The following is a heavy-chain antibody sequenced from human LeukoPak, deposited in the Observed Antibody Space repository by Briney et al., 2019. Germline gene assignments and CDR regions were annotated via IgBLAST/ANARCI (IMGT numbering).Heavy chain of an antibody. CDR3: ARDRELSVGATRRESYYYYYYMDV. CDR1: GGSFSGYY. D-gene: IGHD1-26*01. CDR2: INHSGST. V-gene: IGHV4-34*01. J-gene: IGHJ6*03. Sequence: SETLSLTCAVYGGSFSGYYWSWIRQPPGKGLEWIGEINHSGSTNYNPSLKSRVTISVDTSKNQFSLQLNSVTPEDTAVYYCARDRELSVGATRRESYYYYYYMDVWGKGTTVTISS.